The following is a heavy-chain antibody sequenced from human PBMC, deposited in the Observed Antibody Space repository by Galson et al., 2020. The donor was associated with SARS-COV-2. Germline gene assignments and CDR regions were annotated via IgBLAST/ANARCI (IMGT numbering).Heavy chain of an antibody. J-gene: IGHJ5*01. CDR1: GDSVSSNSVA. Sequence: SQTLSLTCVISGDSVSSNSVAWNWIRQSPSRGLEWLGRTYYRSKWYNDYAVSVKSRITINPDTSKNQFSLHLNSVTPEDTAVYYCAEGGRYNSGWYDSWGQGTLVTVSS. CDR2: TYYRSKWYN. D-gene: IGHD6-19*01. CDR3: AEGGRYNSGWYDS. V-gene: IGHV6-1*01.